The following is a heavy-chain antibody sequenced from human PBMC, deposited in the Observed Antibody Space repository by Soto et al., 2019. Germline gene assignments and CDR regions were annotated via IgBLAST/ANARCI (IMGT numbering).Heavy chain of an antibody. V-gene: IGHV1-2*02. D-gene: IGHD6-13*01. CDR3: ATSSWYPYNWFDP. CDR2: INPNSGGT. J-gene: IGHJ5*02. Sequence: GASVKVSCKASGYTFTSYYMHWVRQAPGQGLEWMGWINPNSGGTNYAQKFQGRVTMTRDTSISTAYMELSRLRSDDTAVYYCATSSWYPYNWFDPWGQGTLVTVSS. CDR1: GYTFTSYY.